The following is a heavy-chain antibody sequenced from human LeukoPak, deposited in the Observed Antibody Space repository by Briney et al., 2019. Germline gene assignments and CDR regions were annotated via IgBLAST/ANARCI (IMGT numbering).Heavy chain of an antibody. CDR2: IYYSGST. CDR3: ARVSTILPIYYMDV. J-gene: IGHJ6*03. Sequence: PSETLSLTCTVSGDSISSSSYYWAWIRQTPGKGLEWIGSIYYSGSTYYNPSLKSRVTISVDTSKNQFSLKLSSVTAADTAVYYCARVSTILPIYYMDVWGKGTTVTVSS. V-gene: IGHV4-39*07. CDR1: GDSISSSSYY. D-gene: IGHD3-3*01.